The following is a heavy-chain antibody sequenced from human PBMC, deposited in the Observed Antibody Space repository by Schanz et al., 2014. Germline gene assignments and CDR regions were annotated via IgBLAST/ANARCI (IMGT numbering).Heavy chain of an antibody. V-gene: IGHV1-18*01. CDR1: RSTFSSYT. CDR2: ITAYNGDT. CDR3: ARAKRFGDMDV. J-gene: IGHJ6*02. D-gene: IGHD3-10*01. Sequence: QVQLVQSGAEVKKPGSSVKVSCKASRSTFSSYTISWVRQAPGQGLEWMGWITAYNGDTNYALKLQGRVTMTTDTSTGTAYMELRNLRSDDTAVYYCARAKRFGDMDVWGQGTTXTVSS.